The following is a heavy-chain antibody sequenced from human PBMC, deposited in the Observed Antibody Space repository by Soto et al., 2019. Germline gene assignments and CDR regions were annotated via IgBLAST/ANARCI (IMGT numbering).Heavy chain of an antibody. Sequence: ASVKXSCKASGYTFTSYGISWVRQAPGQGLEWMGWISAYNGNTNYAQKLQGRVTMTTDTSTSTAYMELRSLRSDDTAVYYCARVDAWGGWSAPVDYWGQGTLVTVSS. V-gene: IGHV1-18*01. D-gene: IGHD6-19*01. CDR3: ARVDAWGGWSAPVDY. J-gene: IGHJ4*02. CDR1: GYTFTSYG. CDR2: ISAYNGNT.